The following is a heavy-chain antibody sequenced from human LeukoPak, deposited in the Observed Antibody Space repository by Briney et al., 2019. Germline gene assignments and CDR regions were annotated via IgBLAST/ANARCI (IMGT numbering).Heavy chain of an antibody. Sequence: SETLSLTCTVSGGSISSYYWSWIRQPPGKGLEWIGYIYYSGSTNYNPSLKSRVTISVDTSKNQFSLKLSSVTAADTAVYYCARSLHNNQSKYRSLHGYNWFDPWGQGTLVTVSS. CDR1: GGSISSYY. CDR3: ARSLHNNQSKYRSLHGYNWFDP. D-gene: IGHD2-15*01. V-gene: IGHV4-59*01. CDR2: IYYSGST. J-gene: IGHJ5*02.